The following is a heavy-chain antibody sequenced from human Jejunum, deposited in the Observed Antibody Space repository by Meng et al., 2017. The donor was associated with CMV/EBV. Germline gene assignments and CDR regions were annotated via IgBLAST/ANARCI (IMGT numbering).Heavy chain of an antibody. V-gene: IGHV1-18*01. CDR3: AKDRQDYTIRGFDY. D-gene: IGHD4-11*01. CDR1: GYSFTSFG. J-gene: IGHJ4*02. CDR2: ISVHDGKT. Sequence: GYSFTSFGISWVRQAPGQGLEWMGWISVHDGKTDYEQKFQGRVTMTTDTSTTTAYMELRGLRSDDTAVYYCAKDRQDYTIRGFDYWGQGTLVTVSS.